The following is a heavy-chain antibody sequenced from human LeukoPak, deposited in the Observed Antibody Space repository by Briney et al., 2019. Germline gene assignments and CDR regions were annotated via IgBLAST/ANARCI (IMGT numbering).Heavy chain of an antibody. CDR2: ISWNSGSI. J-gene: IGHJ6*03. CDR1: GFTFYDYA. CDR3: AKGGHGYSYGSTNSYYYYYYMDV. V-gene: IGHV3-9*01. D-gene: IGHD5-18*01. Sequence: PGRSLRLSCAASGFTFYDYAMHWVRQAPGKGLEWVSGISWNSGSIGYADSVKGRFTISRDNAKNSLYLQMNSLRAEDTALYYCAKGGHGYSYGSTNSYYYYYYMDVWGKGTTVTVSS.